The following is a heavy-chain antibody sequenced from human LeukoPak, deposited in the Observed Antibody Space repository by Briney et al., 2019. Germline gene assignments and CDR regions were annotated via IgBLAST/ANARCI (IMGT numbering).Heavy chain of an antibody. CDR2: IYAGGRT. CDR3: ATSGGWSYMDV. J-gene: IGHJ6*03. CDR1: GGSISSYY. V-gene: IGHV4-4*07. Sequence: TSATLSLTWTVAGGSISSYYWSWIRQPGGDGLELVGRIYAGGRTNYNPSLKSRVTMSVDTSNNQFSLKLSSVTAADTAVYYCATSGGWSYMDVWGKGTTVTVSS. D-gene: IGHD6-19*01.